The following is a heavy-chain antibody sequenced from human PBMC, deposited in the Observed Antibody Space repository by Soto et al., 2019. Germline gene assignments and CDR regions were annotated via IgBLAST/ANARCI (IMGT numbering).Heavy chain of an antibody. V-gene: IGHV4-34*01. CDR3: PRSPRNRGDYYYYMDV. CDR1: GGSFSGYY. CDR2: INHSGST. Sequence: QVQLQQWGAGLLKPSETLSLTCAVYGGSFSGYYWSWIRQPPGKGLEWIGEINHSGSTNYNPSLKSRVTISVDTSKNQFSLKLSSVTAADTAVYYCPRSPRNRGDYYYYMDVWGKGTTVTVSS. J-gene: IGHJ6*03.